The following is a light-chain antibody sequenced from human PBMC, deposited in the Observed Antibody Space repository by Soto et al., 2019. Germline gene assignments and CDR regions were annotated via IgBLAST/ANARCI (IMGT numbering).Light chain of an antibody. J-gene: IGKJ2*01. CDR3: QQYGSTPPYT. CDR1: QSVSSSY. V-gene: IGKV3-20*01. Sequence: ESVLTQSPGTLSLSPGERATLSCRASQSVSSSYLAWYQQKPGQAPRLLIYGASSRATGIPDRFSGSGSGTDFTLTISRLEPEDFAVYYCQQYGSTPPYTFGQGTKLEIK. CDR2: GAS.